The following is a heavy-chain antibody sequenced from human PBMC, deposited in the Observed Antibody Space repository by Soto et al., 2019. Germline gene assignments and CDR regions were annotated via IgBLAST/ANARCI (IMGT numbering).Heavy chain of an antibody. CDR2: IHYSGTT. CDR3: VRGHGATDY. CDR1: GESVNGYY. V-gene: IGHV4-34*01. D-gene: IGHD2-15*01. Sequence: QVQLQQWGAGLLKPSETLSLTCSAYGESVNGYYWTWIRQPPGKGLEWIGEIHYSGTTRYNPSLKNRVNMSIDLSKNQFSVKLTAVTASDTDVYYWVRGHGATDYWGQGTLVTVSS. J-gene: IGHJ4*02.